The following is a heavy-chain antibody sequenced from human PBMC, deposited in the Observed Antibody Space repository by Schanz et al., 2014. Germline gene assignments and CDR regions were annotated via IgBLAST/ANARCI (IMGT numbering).Heavy chain of an antibody. J-gene: IGHJ6*02. D-gene: IGHD3-22*01. CDR2: IYRGGNT. Sequence: EVQLVESGGGLIQPGGSLRLSCAASGFSVSSNYMSWVRQAPGKGLEWVSVIYRGGNTYYADSVKGRFTISRDNSKNTLYLQMNSLRAEDAAVYRCARDKNYDDSAEYGMDVWGQGTTVTVSS. V-gene: IGHV3-53*01. CDR3: ARDKNYDDSAEYGMDV. CDR1: GFSVSSNY.